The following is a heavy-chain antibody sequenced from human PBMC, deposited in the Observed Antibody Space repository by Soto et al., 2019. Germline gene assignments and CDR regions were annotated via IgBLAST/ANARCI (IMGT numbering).Heavy chain of an antibody. CDR3: ARSPVHYGDYVGVDY. J-gene: IGHJ4*02. V-gene: IGHV5-51*03. CDR2: IYPGDSDT. Sequence: EVQLVQSGAEVKKPGESLKISCKGSGYSFTSYWIGWVRQMPGKGLEWMGIIYPGDSDTRYSPSFQGQVTISADKSISTAYLQWSSLKASDTAMYYCARSPVHYGDYVGVDYWGQGTLVTVSS. CDR1: GYSFTSYW. D-gene: IGHD4-17*01.